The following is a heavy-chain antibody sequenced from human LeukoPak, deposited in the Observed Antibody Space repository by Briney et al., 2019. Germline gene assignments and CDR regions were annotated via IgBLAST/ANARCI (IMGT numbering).Heavy chain of an antibody. V-gene: IGHV1-18*01. CDR1: GYTFTSYG. D-gene: IGHD3-10*01. CDR2: ISAYNGNT. CDR3: SRDIGMVRGVILLDAFDI. J-gene: IGHJ3*02. Sequence: GASVKVSCKASGYTFTSYGISWVRQAPGQGLEWMGWISAYNGNTNYAQKLQGRVTMTTDTSTSTAYMELKSLRSDDTAVYYCSRDIGMVRGVILLDAFDIWGQGTMVTVSS.